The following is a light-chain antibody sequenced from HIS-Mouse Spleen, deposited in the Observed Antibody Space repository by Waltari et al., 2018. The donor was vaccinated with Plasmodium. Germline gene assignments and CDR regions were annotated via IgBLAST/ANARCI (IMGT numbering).Light chain of an antibody. CDR1: SSDVGSYNL. J-gene: IGLJ3*02. CDR2: EGS. V-gene: IGLV2-23*03. CDR3: CSYAGSSTFV. Sequence: PGQSITISCTGTSSDVGSYNLVSWYQQHPGKAPKLMIYEGSKRPSGVSNRFSGSKSGNTASLTIAGRQAEDEADYYCCSYAGSSTFVFGGGTKLTVL.